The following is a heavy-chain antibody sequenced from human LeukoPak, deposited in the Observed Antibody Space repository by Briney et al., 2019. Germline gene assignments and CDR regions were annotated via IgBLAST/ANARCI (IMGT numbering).Heavy chain of an antibody. Sequence: GGSLRLSCAASGFTFSSYWMHWVRQAPGKGLVWVSRINSDGSSTSYADSVKGRFTIPRDNAKNTLYLQMNSLRAEDTAVYYCAREPRLLNYYGSGSLDYWGQGTLVTVSS. J-gene: IGHJ4*02. CDR3: AREPRLLNYYGSGSLDY. CDR2: INSDGSST. CDR1: GFTFSSYW. D-gene: IGHD3-10*01. V-gene: IGHV3-74*01.